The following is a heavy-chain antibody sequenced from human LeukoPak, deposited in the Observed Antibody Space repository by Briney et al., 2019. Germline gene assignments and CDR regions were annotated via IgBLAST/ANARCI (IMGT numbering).Heavy chain of an antibody. J-gene: IGHJ5*02. Sequence: SETLSLTCTVSGGFFSSSSYYWGWVRQPPGKGLEWIGTIYYSGATHYNPSLKSRLTMSVDTSKNQFSLKLSSVTAADTAVYYCARGPRWYSSSWPVERFDPWGQGTLVTVSS. V-gene: IGHV4-39*07. CDR1: GGFFSSSSYY. CDR2: IYYSGAT. D-gene: IGHD6-13*01. CDR3: ARGPRWYSSSWPVERFDP.